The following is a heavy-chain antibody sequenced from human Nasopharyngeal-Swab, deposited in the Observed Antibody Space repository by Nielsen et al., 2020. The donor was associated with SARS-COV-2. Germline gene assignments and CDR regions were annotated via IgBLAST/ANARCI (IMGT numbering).Heavy chain of an antibody. V-gene: IGHV4-34*01. CDR3: ARAGRTGGQYYDLDV. CDR1: GGSFTTYY. J-gene: IGHJ6*02. D-gene: IGHD1-14*01. CDR2: INHAGST. Sequence: SETLSLTCAVYGGSFTTYYWNWIRQSPGKGLEWIAEINHAGSTNYSPSLKSRITISVDTSKKQISLKLSSVTAADTAMYYCARAGRTGGQYYDLDVWGQGTTVTVSS.